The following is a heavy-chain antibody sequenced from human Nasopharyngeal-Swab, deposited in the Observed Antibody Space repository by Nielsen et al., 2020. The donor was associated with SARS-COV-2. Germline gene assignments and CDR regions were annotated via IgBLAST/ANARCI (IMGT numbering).Heavy chain of an antibody. V-gene: IGHV3-33*03. CDR1: GFTFSSYG. CDR2: ISFDGSNK. CDR3: VKHQGSSSDQ. J-gene: IGHJ4*02. Sequence: GGSLRLSCAASGFTFSSYGMHWVRQAPGKGLEWVAVISFDGSNKYYADSVKGRFTISRDNAKNTLYLQMNSLRVEDTALYYCVKHQGSSSDQWGQGTLVTVSS.